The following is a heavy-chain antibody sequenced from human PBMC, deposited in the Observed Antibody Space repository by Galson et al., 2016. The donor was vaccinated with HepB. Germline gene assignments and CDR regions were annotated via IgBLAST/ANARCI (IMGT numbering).Heavy chain of an antibody. CDR3: AKGFSNNGWPNWFDT. J-gene: IGHJ5*02. V-gene: IGHV3-23*01. CDR2: VSGSGVNT. CDR1: GFTFSSFA. D-gene: IGHD2-8*01. Sequence: SLRLSCAASGFTFSSFAMSWVRQAPGKGLEWVSSVSGSGVNTYHADDVKGRFTVSRDNSRNPVYLDMDSLRTEDTAFYHCAKGFSNNGWPNWFDTWGQGMLVTVSS.